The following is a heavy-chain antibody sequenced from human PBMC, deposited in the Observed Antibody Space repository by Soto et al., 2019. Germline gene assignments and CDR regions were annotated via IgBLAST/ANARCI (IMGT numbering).Heavy chain of an antibody. CDR1: GGSISSDNW. V-gene: IGHV4-4*02. Sequence: QEQLQESGPGLVNPSGTLSLTCAVSGGSISSDNWWSWVRQPPGKGLEWIGEIYHSGGTHYNPSLKSRVTISVDKSKNLISLELSSVTAADTAVYFCARHGGFSFDSWGQGTLVTVSS. D-gene: IGHD3-3*01. CDR2: IYHSGGT. CDR3: ARHGGFSFDS. J-gene: IGHJ4*02.